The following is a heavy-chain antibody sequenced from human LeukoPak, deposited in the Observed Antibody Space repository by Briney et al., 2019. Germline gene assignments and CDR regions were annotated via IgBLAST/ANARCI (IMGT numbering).Heavy chain of an antibody. CDR3: ARGGGSHYYFDY. CDR1: GFTFSNYE. V-gene: IGHV3-48*03. CDR2: ISSSGSDI. D-gene: IGHD2-15*01. J-gene: IGHJ4*02. Sequence: GGSLRLSCAASGFTFSNYEMHWVRQTPGKGLEWVSYISSSGSDIYYADSVKGRFTISRDNAKNSLYLHMNSLRAEDTAVYYCARGGGSHYYFDYWGQGTLVTVSS.